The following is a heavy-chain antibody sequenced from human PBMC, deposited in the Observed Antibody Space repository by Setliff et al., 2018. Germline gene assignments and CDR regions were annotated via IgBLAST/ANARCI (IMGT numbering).Heavy chain of an antibody. Sequence: ASVKVSCKASGYTFTSYAMHWVRQAPGQRLEWMGWINAGNGNTKYSQKFQGRVTITRDTSASTAYMELSSLRSEDSAVYYCAKGFWDYDFWSGYYSTDDDAFDIWGQGTMVTVSS. CDR2: INAGNGNT. CDR1: GYTFTSYA. V-gene: IGHV1-3*01. J-gene: IGHJ3*02. CDR3: AKGFWDYDFWSGYYSTDDDAFDI. D-gene: IGHD3-3*01.